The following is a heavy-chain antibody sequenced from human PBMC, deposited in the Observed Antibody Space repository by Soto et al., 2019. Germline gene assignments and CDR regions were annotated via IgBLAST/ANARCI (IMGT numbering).Heavy chain of an antibody. Sequence: PGGSLRLSCAASGFTFSDYYMSWIRQAPGKGLEWISYISGRNTFTQYADSVKGRFTISRDNAKNSLYLQLNSLTAEDTAVYYCARDGGVIIPGAIGGGYGLDVWGQGTTVPVSS. CDR3: ARDGGVIIPGAIGGGYGLDV. V-gene: IGHV3-11*06. CDR1: GFTFSDYY. J-gene: IGHJ6*02. CDR2: ISGRNTFT. D-gene: IGHD2-2*02.